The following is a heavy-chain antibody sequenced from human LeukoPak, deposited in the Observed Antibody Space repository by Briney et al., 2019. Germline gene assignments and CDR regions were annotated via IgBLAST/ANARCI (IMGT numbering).Heavy chain of an antibody. V-gene: IGHV3-15*01. CDR3: TTSIVATRHTDY. CDR2: IKSKTDGGTT. CDR1: GFTFSNAW. J-gene: IGHJ4*02. D-gene: IGHD5-12*01. Sequence: GGSLRLSCAASGFTFSNAWMSWVRQAPGKGLEWVGPIKSKTDGGTTDYAAPVKGRFTISRDDSKSTLYLQMNSLKTEDTAVYYCTTSIVATRHTDYWGQGTLVTVSS.